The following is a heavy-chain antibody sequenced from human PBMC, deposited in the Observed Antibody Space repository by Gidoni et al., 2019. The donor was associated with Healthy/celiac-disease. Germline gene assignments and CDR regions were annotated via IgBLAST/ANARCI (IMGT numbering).Heavy chain of an antibody. CDR2: IIPIFGTA. V-gene: IGHV1-69*01. J-gene: IGHJ4*02. CDR1: GGTFSRYA. D-gene: IGHD2-2*02. CDR3: ARGLRPDVVVPAAILDY. Sequence: QAQLVQSGAEVKKPGSSVKVSCKASGGTFSRYALSWVRQAPGQGLEWMGGIIPIFGTASYAQKFQGRVTITADESTSKAYMGLSSLRSEDTAVYYGARGLRPDVVVPAAILDYWGQGTLVTVSS.